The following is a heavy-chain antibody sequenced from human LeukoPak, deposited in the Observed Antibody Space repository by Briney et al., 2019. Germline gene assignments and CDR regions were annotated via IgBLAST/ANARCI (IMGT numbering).Heavy chain of an antibody. CDR1: GYIFSDYY. D-gene: IGHD2/OR15-2a*01. Sequence: ASVKVSCKASGYIFSDYYLHWVRQAPGQGLEWMGWMNPNSGGTNYAQKFQGRITMTGDTSTAYLELSRLRSGDTAVYYCARDLGSTVIVGGDAFDLWGQGTMVTVSS. J-gene: IGHJ3*01. CDR3: ARDLGSTVIVGGDAFDL. CDR2: MNPNSGGT. V-gene: IGHV1-2*02.